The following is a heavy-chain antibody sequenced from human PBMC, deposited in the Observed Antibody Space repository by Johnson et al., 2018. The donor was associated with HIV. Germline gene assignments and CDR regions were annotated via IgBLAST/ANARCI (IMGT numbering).Heavy chain of an antibody. Sequence: QVQLVESGGGVVQPGGSLRLSCAASAFIFSSYGMHWVRQAPGTGLEWAAFIWYDGSRKYYPDSVKGRFTFSRVNSKNTLYLQRNSLRAEDTAVYYCTRLPSGYSRDAFDIWGQGTMVTVSS. CDR1: AFIFSSYG. J-gene: IGHJ3*02. CDR2: IWYDGSRK. CDR3: TRLPSGYSRDAFDI. D-gene: IGHD5-18*01. V-gene: IGHV3-30*02.